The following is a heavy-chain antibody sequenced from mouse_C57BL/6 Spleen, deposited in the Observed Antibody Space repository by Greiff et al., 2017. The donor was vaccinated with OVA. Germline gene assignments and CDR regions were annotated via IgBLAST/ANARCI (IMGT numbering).Heavy chain of an antibody. CDR3: ARGGLFDY. J-gene: IGHJ2*01. CDR2: ISYDGSN. CDR1: GYSITSGYY. D-gene: IGHD6-5*01. Sequence: EVHLVESGPGLVKPSQSLSLTCSVTGYSITSGYYWNWIRQFPGNKLEWMGYISYDGSNNYNPSLKNRISITRDTSKNQLFLKLNSVTTEDTATYYCARGGLFDYWGQGTTLTVSS. V-gene: IGHV3-6*01.